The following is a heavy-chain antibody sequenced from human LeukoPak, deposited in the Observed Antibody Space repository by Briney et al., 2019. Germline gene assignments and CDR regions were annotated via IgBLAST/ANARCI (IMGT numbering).Heavy chain of an antibody. CDR3: ARVRRRWSSGWYPLDY. V-gene: IGHV1-69*13. CDR2: IIPIFGTA. CDR1: GGTFSSYA. D-gene: IGHD6-19*01. Sequence: ASVKVSCKASGGTFSSYAISWVRQTPGQGLEWMGGIIPIFGTANYAQKFQGRVTITADESTSTAYMELSSLRSEDTAVYYCARVRRRWSSGWYPLDYWGQGTLVTVSS. J-gene: IGHJ4*02.